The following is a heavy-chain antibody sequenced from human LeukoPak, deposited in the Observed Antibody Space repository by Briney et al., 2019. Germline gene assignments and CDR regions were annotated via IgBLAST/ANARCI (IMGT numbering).Heavy chain of an antibody. J-gene: IGHJ4*02. V-gene: IGHV3-7*01. D-gene: IGHD3-10*01. CDR2: IKQDGSEK. Sequence: GGSLRLSCAASGSTFSSYWMSWVRQAPGKGLEWVANIKQDGSEKYYVDSVKGRFTISRDNAKNSLYLQMNSLRAEDTAVYYCARADPGEHLRGATDYWGQGTLVTVSS. CDR3: ARADPGEHLRGATDY. CDR1: GSTFSSYW.